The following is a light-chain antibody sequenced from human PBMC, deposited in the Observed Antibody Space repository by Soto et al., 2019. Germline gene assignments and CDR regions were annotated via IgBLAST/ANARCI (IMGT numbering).Light chain of an antibody. CDR1: QYINNW. J-gene: IGKJ2*01. CDR2: GAS. V-gene: IGKV1-12*01. Sequence: DIQMTQSPSSVSASVGARVTITCRASQYINNWLVLFQQKPGKATKLLIYGASSLQSRGPSRFSGSGSGTDFALTINNLQPEDFATYECQQVNSFPYTFGQGTKLEIK. CDR3: QQVNSFPYT.